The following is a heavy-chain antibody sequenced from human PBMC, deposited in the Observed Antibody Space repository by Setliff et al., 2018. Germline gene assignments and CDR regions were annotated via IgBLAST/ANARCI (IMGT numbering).Heavy chain of an antibody. CDR3: ARAPFSSGWYGGWEYYFDY. CDR2: ISSTSTYI. V-gene: IGHV3-21*01. CDR1: RFTFSSYY. J-gene: IGHJ4*02. Sequence: GGSLRLSCVASRFTFSSYYMNWVRQAPGKGLEWVSSISSTSTYIYYADSVKGRFTISRDNARNSLYLQMNSLRAEGTAVYYCARAPFSSGWYGGWEYYFDYWGQGTQVTVSS. D-gene: IGHD6-19*01.